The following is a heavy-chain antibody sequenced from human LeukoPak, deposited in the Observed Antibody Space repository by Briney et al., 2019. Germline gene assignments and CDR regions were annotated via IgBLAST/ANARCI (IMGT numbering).Heavy chain of an antibody. V-gene: IGHV4-61*01. CDR2: IYYSGST. CDR3: AVRGQLAPDAFDI. D-gene: IGHD5-24*01. Sequence: PSETLSLTCTVSGYSISSGYYWGWIRQPPGKGLEWIGYIYYSGSTNYNPSLKSRVTISVDTSKNQFSLKLSSVTAADTAVYYCAVRGQLAPDAFDIWGQGTMVTVSS. CDR1: GYSISSGYY. J-gene: IGHJ3*02.